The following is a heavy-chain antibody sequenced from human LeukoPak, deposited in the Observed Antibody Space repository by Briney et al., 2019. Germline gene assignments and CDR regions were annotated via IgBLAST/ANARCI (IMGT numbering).Heavy chain of an antibody. CDR1: GFTFSDYY. CDR3: ARDCRDGYNSVCAFDI. Sequence: PGGSLRLSCAASGFTFSDYYMSWIRQAPGKGLEWVSYISSSGSTIYYADSVKGRFTISRDNAKNSLYLQMNSLRAEDTAVYYCARDCRDGYNSVCAFDIWGQGTMVTVSS. D-gene: IGHD5-24*01. CDR2: ISSSGSTI. J-gene: IGHJ3*02. V-gene: IGHV3-11*01.